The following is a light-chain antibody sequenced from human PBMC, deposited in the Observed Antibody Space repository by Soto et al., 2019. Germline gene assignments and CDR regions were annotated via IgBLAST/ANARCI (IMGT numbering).Light chain of an antibody. CDR2: GAS. CDR3: QQYVRSPPSWT. CDR1: QSISSSF. V-gene: IGKV3-20*01. Sequence: ETVLTQSPGTLSLSPGERATLSCRASQSISSSFLAWYQQKPGQAPRLLIYGASSRATGIPDRFSGSGSGTDFTLTSSRLEPEDAAVYYCQQYVRSPPSWTFGQGTKVEIK. J-gene: IGKJ1*01.